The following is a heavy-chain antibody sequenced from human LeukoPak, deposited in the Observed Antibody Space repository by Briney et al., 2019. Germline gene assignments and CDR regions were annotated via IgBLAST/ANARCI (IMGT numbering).Heavy chain of an antibody. D-gene: IGHD1-1*01. Sequence: SETLSLTCTVSGNSVNSSDYYWGWIRQPPGKGLEWIGSIYYSGSTYYKPSLKSRVTISVDTSKNQFSLKLTSVTAADTAVYYCARHERLEYFHHWGQGTLVTVFS. CDR2: IYYSGST. V-gene: IGHV4-39*01. J-gene: IGHJ1*01. CDR3: ARHERLEYFHH. CDR1: GNSVNSSDYY.